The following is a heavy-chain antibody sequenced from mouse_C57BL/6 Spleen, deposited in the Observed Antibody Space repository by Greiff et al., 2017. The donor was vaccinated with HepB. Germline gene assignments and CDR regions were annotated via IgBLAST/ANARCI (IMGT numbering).Heavy chain of an antibody. CDR3: TRVVYDYDSYYFDY. CDR1: GFTFSSYA. CDR2: ISSGGDYI. V-gene: IGHV5-9-1*02. D-gene: IGHD2-4*01. J-gene: IGHJ2*01. Sequence: DVMLVESGEGLVKPGGSLKLSCAASGFTFSSYAMSWVRQTPEKRLEWVAYISSGGDYIYYADTVKGRFTISRDNARNTLYLQMSSLKSEDTAMYYCTRVVYDYDSYYFDYWGQGTTLTVSS.